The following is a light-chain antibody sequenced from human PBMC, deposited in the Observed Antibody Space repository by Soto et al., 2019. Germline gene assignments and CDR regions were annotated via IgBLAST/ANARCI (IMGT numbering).Light chain of an antibody. J-gene: IGKJ4*01. CDR1: QSVSSSY. Sequence: IVLTQSPGTLSLSPGERATLSCRASQSVSSSYLAWYQQKPGQAPRQLIYGASSRATGIPNRFGGSGSGTNFTLTITRLEPEDFAVYYCQHYRTSFGGGTRVEIK. CDR2: GAS. V-gene: IGKV3-20*01. CDR3: QHYRTS.